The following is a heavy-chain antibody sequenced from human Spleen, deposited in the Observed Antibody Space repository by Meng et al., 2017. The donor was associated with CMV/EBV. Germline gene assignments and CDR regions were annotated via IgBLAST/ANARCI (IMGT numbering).Heavy chain of an antibody. V-gene: IGHV3-7*01. J-gene: IGHJ4*02. CDR2: VDQDGRET. Sequence: GESLKISCTTSGFTFSSYGMHWVRQAPGKGLEWVATVDQDGRETFYVESVKGRFTISRDNAKGALYLQMINLRPEDTSVFYCARENWGNFDYWGQGTMVTVSS. CDR3: ARENWGNFDY. D-gene: IGHD3-16*01. CDR1: GFTFSSYG.